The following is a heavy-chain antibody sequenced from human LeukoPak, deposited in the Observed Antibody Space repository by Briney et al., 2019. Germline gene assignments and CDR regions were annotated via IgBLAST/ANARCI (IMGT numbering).Heavy chain of an antibody. V-gene: IGHV4-34*01. D-gene: IGHD6-13*01. J-gene: IGHJ5*02. Sequence: SETLSLTCTVSGGSFSGYYWSWIRQPPGKGLEWIGEINHSGSTNYNPSLKSRVTISVDTSKNQFSLKLSSVTAADTAVYYCARGQGAIAAAGTRWFDPWGQGTLVTVSS. CDR3: ARGQGAIAAAGTRWFDP. CDR1: GGSFSGYY. CDR2: INHSGST.